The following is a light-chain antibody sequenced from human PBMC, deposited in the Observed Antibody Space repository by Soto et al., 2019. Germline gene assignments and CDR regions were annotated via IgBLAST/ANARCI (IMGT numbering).Light chain of an antibody. Sequence: DIQMTQSPSTLSASVGDRVTITCLASQSISSWLAWYQQKPGKAPKLLINKASSLESGVPSRFSGSGSGTEFTHPNSNLQPDDFATYYCQQYNSYPYTFGQGTKLEIK. CDR1: QSISSW. J-gene: IGKJ2*01. V-gene: IGKV1-5*03. CDR3: QQYNSYPYT. CDR2: KAS.